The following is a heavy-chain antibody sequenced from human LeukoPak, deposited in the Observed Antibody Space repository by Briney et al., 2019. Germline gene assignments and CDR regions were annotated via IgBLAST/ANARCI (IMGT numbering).Heavy chain of an antibody. CDR1: GYTFTSDD. Sequence: GASVKVSCKASGYTFTSDDINWVRQGTGQGLEWMGWMNPNSGNTGYAQKFQGRVTMTRNTSISTAYMELSSLRSEDTAVYYCATLSGGSGWYNGFDPWGQGTLVTVSS. CDR2: MNPNSGNT. D-gene: IGHD6-19*01. V-gene: IGHV1-8*01. CDR3: ATLSGGSGWYNGFDP. J-gene: IGHJ5*02.